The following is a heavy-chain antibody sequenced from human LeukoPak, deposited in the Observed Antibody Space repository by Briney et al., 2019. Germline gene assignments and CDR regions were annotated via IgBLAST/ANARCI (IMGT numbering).Heavy chain of an antibody. Sequence: ASETLSLTCALYGGSFSGYYWSCIPHPPRKGVEWIGEINHSGSTNYNPSLKSRVSILVDTSNNQFSLKLSSVTAADTAVYYCARGSTARYYYDSSGYYRGAFDYWGQGTLVTVSS. J-gene: IGHJ4*02. D-gene: IGHD3-22*01. CDR2: INHSGST. V-gene: IGHV4-34*01. CDR1: GGSFSGYY. CDR3: ARGSTARYYYDSSGYYRGAFDY.